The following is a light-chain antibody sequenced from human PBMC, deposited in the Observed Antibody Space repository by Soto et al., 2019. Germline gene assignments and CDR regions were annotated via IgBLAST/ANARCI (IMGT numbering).Light chain of an antibody. CDR3: FSYTTSSTAV. Sequence: QSALTQPASVSGSPGQSITISCTGTSSDVGAYNYVSWYQQHPGKAPKVLIFDVSNRPSGVSNRFSGSKSANTASLTISGLQAEDEADYFCFSYTTSSTAVFGGGTQL. J-gene: IGLJ7*01. CDR1: SSDVGAYNY. CDR2: DVS. V-gene: IGLV2-14*01.